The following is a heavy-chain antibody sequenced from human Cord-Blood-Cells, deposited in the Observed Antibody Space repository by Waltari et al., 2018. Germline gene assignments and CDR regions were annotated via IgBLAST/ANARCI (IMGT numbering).Heavy chain of an antibody. V-gene: IGHV4-34*01. J-gene: IGHJ6*02. CDR2: INHSGST. CDR1: GGSFSGYY. Sequence: VQLQQWGAGLLKPSETLSLTCAVYGGSFSGYYWSWIRQPPGKGLEWIGEINHSGSTNYNPSLKSRVTISVDTSKNQFSLKLSSGTAADTAVYYCARGRRYYYYYGMDVWGQGTTVTVSS. CDR3: ARGRRYYYYYGMDV.